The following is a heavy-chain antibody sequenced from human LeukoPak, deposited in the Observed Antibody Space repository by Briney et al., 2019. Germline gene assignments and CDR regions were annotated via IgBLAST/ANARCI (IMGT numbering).Heavy chain of an antibody. CDR2: ISGSGGST. CDR3: ATSDFWSGYYTGGFSDYYYYMDV. J-gene: IGHJ6*03. V-gene: IGHV3-23*01. CDR1: GFTFSSYA. D-gene: IGHD3-3*01. Sequence: PGGSLRLSCAASGFTFSSYAMSWVRQAPGKGLEWVSAISGSGGSTYYADSVKGRFTISRDNSKNTLYLQMNSLRAEDTAVYYCATSDFWSGYYTGGFSDYYYYMDVWGKGTTVTVSS.